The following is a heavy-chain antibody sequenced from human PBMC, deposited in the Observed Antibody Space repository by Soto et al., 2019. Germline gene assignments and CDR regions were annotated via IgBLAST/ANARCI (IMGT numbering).Heavy chain of an antibody. J-gene: IGHJ4*02. CDR3: NRGSPVTTDY. Sequence: SETLSLTCTISGRSISSYYCSWIRQPPRKGLERIGHIYNSGKTNHNPTHNRRATLPLNTNKNSTTLNHSTVTATETAVNYGNRGSPVTTDYWGQGSLVTVSS. D-gene: IGHD4-17*01. CDR1: GRSISSYY. CDR2: IYNSGKT. V-gene: IGHV4-59*01.